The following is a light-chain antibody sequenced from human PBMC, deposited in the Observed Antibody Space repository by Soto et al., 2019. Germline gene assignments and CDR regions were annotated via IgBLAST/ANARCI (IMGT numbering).Light chain of an antibody. Sequence: IVLTQSPGTLSLCPEERATLSCRASQSVSNNYLAWYQQKPGQAPRLLIYGASTRATGIPARFSGSGSGTEFTLTISSLQSEDFAVYCCQQYDYWPHTFGGGTKVDIK. CDR1: QSVSNN. J-gene: IGKJ4*01. CDR2: GAS. V-gene: IGKV3-15*01. CDR3: QQYDYWPHT.